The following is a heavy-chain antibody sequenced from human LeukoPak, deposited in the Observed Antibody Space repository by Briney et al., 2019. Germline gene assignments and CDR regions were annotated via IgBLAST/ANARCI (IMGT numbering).Heavy chain of an antibody. D-gene: IGHD4-17*01. J-gene: IGHJ4*02. Sequence: PGGSLRLSCAASGFTFNDYWMHWVRQAPGKGLVWVSRVNADGSIRGYADSVKGRFTISRDIAKNTVYLQMSGLRADVTAVYYCVRDKTTVTTFDYWGQGALVTVSS. CDR3: VRDKTTVTTFDY. V-gene: IGHV3-74*01. CDR1: GFTFNDYW. CDR2: VNADGSIR.